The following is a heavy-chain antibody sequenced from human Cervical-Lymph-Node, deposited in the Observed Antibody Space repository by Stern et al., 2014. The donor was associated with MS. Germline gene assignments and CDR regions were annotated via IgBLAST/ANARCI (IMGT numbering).Heavy chain of an antibody. J-gene: IGHJ5*02. CDR1: GFTVNSNY. D-gene: IGHD6-19*01. CDR2: IDAGGTT. Sequence: EVQLVESGGGLVQPGGSLRLSCVLSGFTVNSNYMTWARQAPGKGLECLSVIDAGGTTYYADSVKGRFTISRDNSKNTLFLQMNSLRPEDTAVYFCARGWLASWGQGTLVTVSS. V-gene: IGHV3-66*02. CDR3: ARGWLAS.